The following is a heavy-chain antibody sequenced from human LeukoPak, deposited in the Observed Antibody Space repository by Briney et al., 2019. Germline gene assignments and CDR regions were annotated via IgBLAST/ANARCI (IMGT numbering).Heavy chain of an antibody. CDR2: IKSDGSNS. Sequence: GGSLRLSCAASGFTFSTHWMHWVRNAPGTGLVWVSRIKSDGSNSNYADCVKGRFTISRDNAKNTLYLQMNSLRAEDTAVYHWVRVGGRSSIGGDCWGQGTLVTVSS. D-gene: IGHD3-10*01. V-gene: IGHV3-74*01. J-gene: IGHJ4*02. CDR3: VRVGGRSSIGGDC. CDR1: GFTFSTHW.